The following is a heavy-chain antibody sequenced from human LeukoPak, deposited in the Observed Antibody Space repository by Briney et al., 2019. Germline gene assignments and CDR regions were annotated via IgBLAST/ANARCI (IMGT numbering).Heavy chain of an antibody. CDR3: ARASSSGWRGNLDY. D-gene: IGHD6-19*01. Sequence: PGGSLRLSCAASGFTVSSNYMSWVRQAPGKGLGWVSIIYSGGSTYYADSVKGRFTISRDNSKNTLYLQMNSLRAEDTAVYYCARASSSGWRGNLDYWGQGTLVTVSS. V-gene: IGHV3-66*01. CDR1: GFTVSSNY. CDR2: IYSGGST. J-gene: IGHJ4*02.